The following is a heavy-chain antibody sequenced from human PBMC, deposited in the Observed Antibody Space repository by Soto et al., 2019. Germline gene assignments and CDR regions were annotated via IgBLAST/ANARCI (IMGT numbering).Heavy chain of an antibody. CDR3: ARAPGTRVEHFYYFDY. J-gene: IGHJ4*02. Sequence: SETLSLTCTVSGGSISSGGYYWSWIRQHPGKGLEWIGYIYYSGSTYYNPSLKSRVTISVDTSKNQFSLKLSSVTAADTAVYYCARAPGTRVEHFYYFDYWGQGTLVTVSS. CDR2: IYYSGST. V-gene: IGHV4-31*03. D-gene: IGHD1-1*01. CDR1: GGSISSGGYY.